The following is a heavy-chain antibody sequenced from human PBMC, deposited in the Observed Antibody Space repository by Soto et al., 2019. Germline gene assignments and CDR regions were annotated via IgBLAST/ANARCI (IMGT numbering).Heavy chain of an antibody. D-gene: IGHD6-13*01. Sequence: WGSLRLSCTVTGLTFSNYGIHWVRQAPGKGLEWVANIKQDGSEKYYVDSVKGRFTISRDNAKHSLYLQMNSLRADATAVHYCARDATTRYSSSWHDWGQGTLVTVSS. CDR3: ARDATTRYSSSWHD. V-gene: IGHV3-7*01. CDR1: GLTFSNYG. CDR2: IKQDGSEK. J-gene: IGHJ4*02.